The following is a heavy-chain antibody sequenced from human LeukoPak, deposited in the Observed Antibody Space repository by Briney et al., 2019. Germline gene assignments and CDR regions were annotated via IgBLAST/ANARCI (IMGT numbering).Heavy chain of an antibody. CDR1: GDSISSYY. V-gene: IGHV4-4*07. CDR2: ICTRGST. J-gene: IGHJ6*03. CDR3: ARPRSGYYMDV. Sequence: SETLSLTCTVSGDSISSYYWSWIRQPAGKGLEWIGRICTRGSTNYNPSLKGRVTMSVDTSKNQLSLKLSSVTAADTAVYYCARPRSGYYMDVWGKGTTVTVSS.